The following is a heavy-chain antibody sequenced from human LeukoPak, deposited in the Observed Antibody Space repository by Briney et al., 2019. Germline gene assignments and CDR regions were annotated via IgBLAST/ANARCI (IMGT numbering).Heavy chain of an antibody. CDR3: ARPGATTGYSSGWYSY. J-gene: IGHJ4*02. Sequence: ASVKVSCKASGYTFTGYYMHWVRQAPGQGLEWMGWINPNSGGTNYAQKFQGRVTMTRDTSISTAYMELSRLRSDDTAVCYCARPGATTGYSSGWYSYWGQGTLVTVSS. CDR2: INPNSGGT. CDR1: GYTFTGYY. D-gene: IGHD6-19*01. V-gene: IGHV1-2*02.